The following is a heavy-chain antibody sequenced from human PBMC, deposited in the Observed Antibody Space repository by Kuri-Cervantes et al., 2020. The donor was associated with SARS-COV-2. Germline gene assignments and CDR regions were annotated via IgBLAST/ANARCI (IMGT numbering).Heavy chain of an antibody. CDR2: IYYSGST. CDR3: ARAKRITIFGVVSNFDY. Sequence: SETPSLTCTVSGGSISSGGYYWSWIRQHPGKGLEWIGYIYYSGSTYYNPSLKSRVTISVDTSKNQFSLKLSSVTAADTAVYYCARAKRITIFGVVSNFDYWGQGTLVTVSS. CDR1: GGSISSGGYY. D-gene: IGHD3-3*01. V-gene: IGHV4-31*03. J-gene: IGHJ4*02.